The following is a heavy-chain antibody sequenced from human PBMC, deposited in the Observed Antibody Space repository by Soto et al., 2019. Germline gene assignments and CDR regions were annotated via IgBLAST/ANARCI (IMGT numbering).Heavy chain of an antibody. Sequence: VGSLRLSCISSGFTFRTYTMNWVRQAPGKGLEWVSGIRGFSPYTFYAESVKGRFTISRDNAKNSLFLQMNSLRAEDTAVYYCARDRGYDAHDFYYNAMDVWGQGTTVTVSS. V-gene: IGHV3-21*01. CDR2: IRGFSPYT. CDR1: GFTFRTYT. D-gene: IGHD2-15*01. CDR3: ARDRGYDAHDFYYNAMDV. J-gene: IGHJ6*02.